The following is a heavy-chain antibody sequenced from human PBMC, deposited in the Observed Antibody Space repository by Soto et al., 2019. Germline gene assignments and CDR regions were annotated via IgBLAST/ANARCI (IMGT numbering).Heavy chain of an antibody. CDR1: GFTFSNYG. Sequence: QVQLVESGGGVVQHGRSLRLSCAASGFTFSNYGMHWVRQAPGKGLEWVAVIWYDGSNKYYADSVRGRFTISRDNSKNTLYLQMNSLRAEDTAVYYCARGMTGHYDAFDIWGQGTMVTVSS. CDR2: IWYDGSNK. V-gene: IGHV3-33*01. J-gene: IGHJ3*02. D-gene: IGHD3-9*01. CDR3: ARGMTGHYDAFDI.